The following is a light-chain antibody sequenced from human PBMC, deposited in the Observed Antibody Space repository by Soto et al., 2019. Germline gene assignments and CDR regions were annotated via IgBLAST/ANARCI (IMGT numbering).Light chain of an antibody. CDR3: QQRSDWPIP. V-gene: IGKV3-11*01. Sequence: EIVLTQSPATLSLSPGEIATLSCRASQSLDSYVSWYQQKPGQPRRLLIYEASSRATGIPARFSGSRSGTHFTLTISSQEPEDFAVYYCQQRSDWPIPFGGGTQVQIK. CDR2: EAS. J-gene: IGKJ4*01. CDR1: QSLDSY.